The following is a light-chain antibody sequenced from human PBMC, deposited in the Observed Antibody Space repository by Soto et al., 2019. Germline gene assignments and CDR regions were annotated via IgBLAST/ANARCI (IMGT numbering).Light chain of an antibody. CDR1: SSDVGNYNY. CDR3: TSFATGSSYVR. Sequence: QSALTQPASVSGSPGQSITISCTGTSSDVGNYNYVSWYQETPGRDPRLIIYQVTNRPSGVSNRFSGSKSGNTASLTISVLQADDEADYYCTSFATGSSYVRFGGGTKLTVL. V-gene: IGLV2-14*01. CDR2: QVT. J-gene: IGLJ2*01.